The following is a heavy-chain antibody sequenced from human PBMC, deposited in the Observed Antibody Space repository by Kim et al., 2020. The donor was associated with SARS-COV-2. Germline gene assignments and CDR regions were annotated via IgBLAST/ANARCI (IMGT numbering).Heavy chain of an antibody. Sequence: GFKGRFVFSLDTSVSTAYLQISSLKAEDTAVYYCARDGPSGSYPNYYFDYWGQGTLVTVSS. V-gene: IGHV7-4-1*02. D-gene: IGHD1-26*01. J-gene: IGHJ4*02. CDR3: ARDGPSGSYPNYYFDY.